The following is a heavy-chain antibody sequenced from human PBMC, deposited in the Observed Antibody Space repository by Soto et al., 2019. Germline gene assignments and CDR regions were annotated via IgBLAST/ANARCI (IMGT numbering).Heavy chain of an antibody. J-gene: IGHJ4*02. CDR2: IIPILGIA. CDR3: ARGELFGTGTTKYFDY. D-gene: IGHD1-1*01. Sequence: RASVKVACKASGGTFTSYTISWVRQAPGQGLEWMGRIIPILGIANYAQKFQGRVTITADKSTSTAYMELSSLRSEDTAVYYCARGELFGTGTTKYFDYWGQGTLVTVSS. CDR1: GGTFTSYT. V-gene: IGHV1-69*02.